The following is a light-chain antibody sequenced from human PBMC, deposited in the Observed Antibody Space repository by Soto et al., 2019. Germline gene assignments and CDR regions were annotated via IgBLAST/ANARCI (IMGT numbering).Light chain of an antibody. Sequence: EIVLTQSPATLSLSPGERANLSCGASQTVSSSYLAWYQQKPGLAPRLLIYDASNRATGIPDRFSGSGSGXXXXXXXXRLEPEDFAVYYCQHYDSSPYTFGQGTKLEIK. V-gene: IGKV3D-20*01. CDR1: QTVSSSY. J-gene: IGKJ2*01. CDR3: QHYDSSPYT. CDR2: DAS.